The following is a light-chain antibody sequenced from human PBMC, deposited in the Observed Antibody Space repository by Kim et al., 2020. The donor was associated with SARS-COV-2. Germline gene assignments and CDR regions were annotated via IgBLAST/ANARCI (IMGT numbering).Light chain of an antibody. CDR3: QQRTNWPPIT. CDR1: QSVGTF. J-gene: IGKJ5*01. V-gene: IGKV3-11*01. Sequence: EIVLTQSPAILSLSPGDRANLSGRASQSVGTFLAWYQQKLGQAPRLVIYDGSNRAAGIPARFSASGSGTDFNLTISSLEPEDFAVYYCQQRTNWPPITFGQGTRLEIK. CDR2: DGS.